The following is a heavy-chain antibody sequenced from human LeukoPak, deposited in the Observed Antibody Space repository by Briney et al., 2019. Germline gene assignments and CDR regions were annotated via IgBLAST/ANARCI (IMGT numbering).Heavy chain of an antibody. Sequence: ASVKVSCTASGYTFTGYYMHWVRQAPGQGLEWMGWINPNSGGTNYAQKLQGRVTMTTDTSTSTAYMELRSLRTEDTAVYYCARSLTMVRAYDYWGQGTLVTVSS. CDR3: ARSLTMVRAYDY. CDR2: INPNSGGT. D-gene: IGHD3-10*01. V-gene: IGHV1-2*02. CDR1: GYTFTGYY. J-gene: IGHJ4*02.